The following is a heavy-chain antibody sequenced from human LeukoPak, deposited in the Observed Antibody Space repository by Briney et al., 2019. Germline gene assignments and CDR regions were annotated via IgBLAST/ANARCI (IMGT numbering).Heavy chain of an antibody. V-gene: IGHV1-46*01. CDR2: INPSGGST. CDR3: ARDLGLGDYYDSSGYLDY. Sequence: ASVKVSCKASGYTFTSYYMHWVRQAPGQGLEWMGIINPSGGSTSYAQKFQGRVTMTRDTSTSTVCMELSSLRSEDTAVYYCARDLGLGDYYDSSGYLDYWGQGTLVTVSS. J-gene: IGHJ4*02. D-gene: IGHD3-22*01. CDR1: GYTFTSYY.